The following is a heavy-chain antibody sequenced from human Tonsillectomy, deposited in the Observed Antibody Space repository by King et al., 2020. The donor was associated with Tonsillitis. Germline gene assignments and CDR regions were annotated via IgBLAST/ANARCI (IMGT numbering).Heavy chain of an antibody. J-gene: IGHJ3*02. CDR1: GYTFTGHY. Sequence: QLVQSGAEMKKPGASVKVSCKASGYTFTGHYIHWVRQAPGQGLEWLGWINPDNGGTNSAVKFQGRVTMARDTSISTAYMELSRLTSDDTAVYYCARVRGDGNNFADAFDIWGHGTLVTVSS. V-gene: IGHV1-2*02. CDR3: ARVRGDGNNFADAFDI. D-gene: IGHD5-24*01. CDR2: INPDNGGT.